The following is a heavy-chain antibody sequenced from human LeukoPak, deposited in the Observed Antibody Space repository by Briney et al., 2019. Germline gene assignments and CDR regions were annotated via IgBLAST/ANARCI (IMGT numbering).Heavy chain of an antibody. D-gene: IGHD2/OR15-2a*01. V-gene: IGHV3-30*03. CDR3: ARVGSMKNSYYFDY. CDR1: GFTFSSYG. J-gene: IGHJ4*02. CDR2: ISYDGSNK. Sequence: GRSLRLSCAASGFTFSSYGMHWVRQAPGKGLEGVAVISYDGSNKYYADSVKGRFTISRDNSKNTLYLQMNSLRAEDTAVYYCARVGSMKNSYYFDYWGQGTLVTVSS.